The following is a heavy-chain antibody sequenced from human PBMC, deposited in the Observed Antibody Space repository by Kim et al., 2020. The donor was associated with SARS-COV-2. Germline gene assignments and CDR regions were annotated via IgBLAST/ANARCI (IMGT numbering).Heavy chain of an antibody. CDR1: GFTFSNYW. J-gene: IGHJ6*03. CDR2: IKNDGSNE. CDR3: ARNFHGGALVV. D-gene: IGHD2-15*01. V-gene: IGHV3-7*01. Sequence: GGSLRLSCAASGFTFSNYWMTWVRQAPGRGLEWVANIKNDGSNEYCVDSVKGRFTISRDNAKNSLYLQMNSLRVEDTALYYCARNFHGGALVVWGNETTV.